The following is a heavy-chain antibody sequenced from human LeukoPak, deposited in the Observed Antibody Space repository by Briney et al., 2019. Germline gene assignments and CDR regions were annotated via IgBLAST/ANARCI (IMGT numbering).Heavy chain of an antibody. D-gene: IGHD3-22*01. CDR1: GGSISSGDYY. CDR2: MYYSGST. V-gene: IGHV4-30-4*01. J-gene: IGHJ5*02. Sequence: SQTLSLTCTVSGGSISSGDYYWSWIRQPPGKGLEWVAYMYYSGSTYYNPSLKSRVTMSADTSKNPLSLKLSSVTAADTAVYYCARPHYYDSRIDPWGQGILVTVSS. CDR3: ARPHYYDSRIDP.